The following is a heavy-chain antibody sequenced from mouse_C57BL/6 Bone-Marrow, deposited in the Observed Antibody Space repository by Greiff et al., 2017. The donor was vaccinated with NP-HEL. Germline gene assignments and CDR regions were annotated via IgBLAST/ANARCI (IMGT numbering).Heavy chain of an antibody. CDR3: ARDAGYSNYGGSAMDY. CDR1: GFTFSDFY. D-gene: IGHD2-5*01. V-gene: IGHV7-1*01. CDR2: SRNKANDYTT. Sequence: DVMLVESGGGLVQSGRSLRLSCATSGFTFSDFYMEWVRQAPGKGLEWIAASRNKANDYTTEYSASVKGRFIVSRDTSQSILYLQMNALRAEDTAIYYCARDAGYSNYGGSAMDYWGQGTSVTVSS. J-gene: IGHJ4*01.